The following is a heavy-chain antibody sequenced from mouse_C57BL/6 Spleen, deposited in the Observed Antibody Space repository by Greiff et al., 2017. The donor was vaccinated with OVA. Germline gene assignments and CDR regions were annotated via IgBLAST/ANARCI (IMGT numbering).Heavy chain of an antibody. Sequence: QVHVKQPGAELVKPGASVKVSCKASGYTFTSYWMHWVKQRPGQGLEWIGRIHPSDSDTNYNQKFKGKATLTVDKSSSTAYMQLSSLTSEDSAVYYCAIGLYYDYERAFAYWGQGTLVTVSA. CDR3: AIGLYYDYERAFAY. V-gene: IGHV1-74*01. D-gene: IGHD2-4*01. CDR2: IHPSDSDT. J-gene: IGHJ3*01. CDR1: GYTFTSYW.